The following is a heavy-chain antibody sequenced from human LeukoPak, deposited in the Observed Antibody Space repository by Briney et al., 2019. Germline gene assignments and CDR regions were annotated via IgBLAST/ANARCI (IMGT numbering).Heavy chain of an antibody. CDR2: ISGSGGST. CDR3: ARSIVVVTHGVYYFDY. D-gene: IGHD3-22*01. Sequence: GGSLRLSCAASGFTFSSYAMSWVRQAPGKGLEWVSAISGSGGSTYNADSVKGRFTISRDNSKKTLYLQMNSLRAEDTAVYYCARSIVVVTHGVYYFDYWGQGTLVTVSS. V-gene: IGHV3-23*01. J-gene: IGHJ4*02. CDR1: GFTFSSYA.